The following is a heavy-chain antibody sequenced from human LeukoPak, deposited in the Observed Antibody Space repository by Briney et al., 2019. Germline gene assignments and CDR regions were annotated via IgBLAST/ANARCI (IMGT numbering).Heavy chain of an antibody. D-gene: IGHD3-3*01. CDR2: IYYSGST. Sequence: PSETLSLTCTVSGGSISNYWSWIRPPPGKGLEWIGYIYYSGSTNYNPSLKSRVTISVDTSKNQFSLKLSSVTAADTAVYYCARGSHYDFWSGNYFDYWGQGTLVTVSS. CDR3: ARGSHYDFWSGNYFDY. J-gene: IGHJ4*02. CDR1: GGSISNY. V-gene: IGHV4-59*01.